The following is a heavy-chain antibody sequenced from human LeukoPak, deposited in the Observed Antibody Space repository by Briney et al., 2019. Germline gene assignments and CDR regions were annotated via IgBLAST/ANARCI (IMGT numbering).Heavy chain of an antibody. V-gene: IGHV4-34*01. CDR2: INHSGST. J-gene: IGHJ5*02. Sequence: SETLSLTCAVYGGSFSGYYWSWIRQPPGKGLEWIGEINHSGSTNYNPSLKSRVTISVDTSKNQFSLKLSSVAASDTAVYYCARGVWIEDNWFDPWGQGTLVTVSS. CDR3: ARGVWIEDNWFDP. D-gene: IGHD2-2*03. CDR1: GGSFSGYY.